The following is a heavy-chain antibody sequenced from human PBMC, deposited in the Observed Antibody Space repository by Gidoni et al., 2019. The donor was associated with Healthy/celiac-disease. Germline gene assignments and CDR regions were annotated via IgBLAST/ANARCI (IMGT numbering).Heavy chain of an antibody. D-gene: IGHD3-16*02. J-gene: IGHJ5*02. Sequence: QVQLVQSGAEVKQLGASVKVSCKASGYTFTSYYMHWVRQAPGQGLEWMGIINPSGGSTSYAQKFQGRVTMTRDTSTSTVYMELSSLRSEDTAVYYCARAGGRKIMITFGGVIANNWFDPWGRGTPSHRLL. CDR1: GYTFTSYY. V-gene: IGHV1-46*03. CDR3: ARAGGRKIMITFGGVIANNWFDP. CDR2: INPSGGST.